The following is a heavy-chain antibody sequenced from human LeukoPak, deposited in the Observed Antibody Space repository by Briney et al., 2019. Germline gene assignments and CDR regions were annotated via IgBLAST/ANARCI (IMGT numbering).Heavy chain of an antibody. D-gene: IGHD3-10*01. CDR3: THRPPYGSGSVLTFDY. J-gene: IGHJ4*02. V-gene: IGHV2-5*02. Sequence: SGPTLVKPTQTLTLTCTFSGFSLSTSGVGVGWIRQTPGKALEWLALIYWDDDKRYSPSLKSRLSITKDTSKNHVVLIMTNMDPVDTATYYCTHRPPYGSGSVLTFDYWGQGTLVTVSS. CDR2: IYWDDDK. CDR1: GFSLSTSGVG.